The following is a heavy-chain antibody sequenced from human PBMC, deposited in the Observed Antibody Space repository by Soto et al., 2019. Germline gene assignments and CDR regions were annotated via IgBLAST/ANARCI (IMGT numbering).Heavy chain of an antibody. CDR3: AHTLLWFGDLGWYYYGRDV. CDR1: GFSLSTSGGG. Sequence: SGPTLVNLTQTLTLTCTFSGFSLSTSGGGVGWIRQPPGKALEWLALIYWNDDKRYSPSLKSRLTITKDTSKNQVVLTMTNMDPVDTATYYCAHTLLWFGDLGWYYYGRDVWGQGT. J-gene: IGHJ6*02. V-gene: IGHV2-5*01. CDR2: IYWNDDK. D-gene: IGHD3-10*01.